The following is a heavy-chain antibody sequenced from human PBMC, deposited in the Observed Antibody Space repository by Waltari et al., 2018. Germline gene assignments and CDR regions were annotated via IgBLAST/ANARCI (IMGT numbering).Heavy chain of an antibody. Sequence: QVQLVQSGAEVKKPGASVKVSCQASGYTFTGYYLHWVRQAPGQGLEWMGWINPNSGGTNYAQKFQGRVTMTRDTSISTAYMELSRLRSDDTAVYYCARDRFYSSSSFDYWGQGTLVTVSS. V-gene: IGHV1-2*02. CDR3: ARDRFYSSSSFDY. CDR2: INPNSGGT. J-gene: IGHJ4*02. D-gene: IGHD6-6*01. CDR1: GYTFTGYY.